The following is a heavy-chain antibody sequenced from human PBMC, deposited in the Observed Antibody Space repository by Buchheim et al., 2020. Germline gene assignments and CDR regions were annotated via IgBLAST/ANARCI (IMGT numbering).Heavy chain of an antibody. J-gene: IGHJ6*02. Sequence: EVQLVQSGAEVKKPGESLRISCKGSGYSFTNYWINWVRQMPGKGLEWMGTIDPSDSYTNYSPSFQGHSTISTDKPISTTYLQWSSLKASDTAMYYCARRVAGRKHYFGMDVWGQGTT. CDR1: GYSFTNYW. D-gene: IGHD6-19*01. V-gene: IGHV5-10-1*01. CDR2: IDPSDSYT. CDR3: ARRVAGRKHYFGMDV.